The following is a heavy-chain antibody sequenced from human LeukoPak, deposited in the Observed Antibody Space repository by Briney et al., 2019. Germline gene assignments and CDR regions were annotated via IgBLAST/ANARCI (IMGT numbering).Heavy chain of an antibody. J-gene: IGHJ4*02. D-gene: IGHD6-13*01. CDR3: ARDVAAAGRDDY. Sequence: ASVKVSCKASGYTFTSYGISWVRQAPGQGLEWMGWTSAYNGNTNYAQKLQGRVTMTTDTSTSTAYMELRSLRSDDTAVYYCARDVAAAGRDDYWGQGTLVTVSS. V-gene: IGHV1-18*01. CDR2: TSAYNGNT. CDR1: GYTFTSYG.